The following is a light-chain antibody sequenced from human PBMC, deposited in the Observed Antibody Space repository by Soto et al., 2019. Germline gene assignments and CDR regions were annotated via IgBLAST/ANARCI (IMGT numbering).Light chain of an antibody. V-gene: IGKV3-15*01. CDR3: QQYNNWRVA. J-gene: IGKJ4*01. Sequence: EIVLAQSPGTLSLSPGETATLSCRASQSVSSNLAWYQQKPGQAPRLLIYGASTRATGIPARFSGSGSGTEFTLTISSLQSEDFAVYYCQQYNNWRVAFGGGTKVDIK. CDR2: GAS. CDR1: QSVSSN.